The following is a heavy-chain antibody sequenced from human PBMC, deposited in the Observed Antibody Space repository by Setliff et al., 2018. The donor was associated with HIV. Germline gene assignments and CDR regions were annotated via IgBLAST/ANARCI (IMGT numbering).Heavy chain of an antibody. V-gene: IGHV4-34*01. CDR1: GGSFSDYY. Sequence: SETLSLTCVAHGGSFSDYYWSWVRQPPGKGLEWIGEVNHSGNTNYNPSLNSRVTISIDTSKNQFSLKLRSVTAADTAVYYCATVASITIFGPPYYFNYWGQGTLVTVSS. D-gene: IGHD3-3*01. CDR3: ATVASITIFGPPYYFNY. J-gene: IGHJ4*02. CDR2: VNHSGNT.